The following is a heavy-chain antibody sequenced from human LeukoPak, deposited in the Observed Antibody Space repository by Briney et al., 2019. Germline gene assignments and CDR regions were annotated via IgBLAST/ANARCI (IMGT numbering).Heavy chain of an antibody. J-gene: IGHJ5*02. D-gene: IGHD3-10*01. V-gene: IGHV4-31*03. Sequence: SQTLSLTCTVSGGSISSGGYYWNWIRQHPGKGLVWIGYIYYSGSTYYNPSLKSRVTISVDTSKNQFSLKLSSVTAADTAVYYCARDRRYGSRSYDGFDPWGQGTLVTVSS. CDR1: GGSISSGGYY. CDR3: ARDRRYGSRSYDGFDP. CDR2: IYYSGST.